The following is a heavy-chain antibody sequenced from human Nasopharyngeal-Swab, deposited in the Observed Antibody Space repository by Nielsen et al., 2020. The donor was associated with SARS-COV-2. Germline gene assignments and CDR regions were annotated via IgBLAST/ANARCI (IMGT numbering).Heavy chain of an antibody. D-gene: IGHD3-22*01. CDR2: IYYSGST. J-gene: IGHJ3*02. CDR1: GGSISSGGYY. CDR3: ARATITMIVVVDAFDI. Sequence: SETLSLTCTVSGGSISSGGYYRSWIRQHPGKGLEWIGYIYYSGSTYYNPSLKSRVTISVDTSKNQFSLKLSSVAAADTAVYYCARATITMIVVVDAFDIWGQGTMVTVSS. V-gene: IGHV4-31*03.